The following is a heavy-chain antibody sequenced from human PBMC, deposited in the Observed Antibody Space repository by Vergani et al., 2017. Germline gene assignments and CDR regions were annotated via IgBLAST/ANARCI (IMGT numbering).Heavy chain of an antibody. CDR2: IYYSGST. V-gene: IGHV4-39*01. Sequence: QVQLQESGPGLVKPSETLSLTCTVSGGSISSSSYYWGWNRQPPGKGLEWIGSIYYSGSTYYNPSLKSRVTISVDTSKNQFSLKLSSVTAADTAVYYCARQKDYYMDVWGKGATVTVS. CDR1: GGSISSSSYY. CDR3: ARQKDYYMDV. J-gene: IGHJ6*03.